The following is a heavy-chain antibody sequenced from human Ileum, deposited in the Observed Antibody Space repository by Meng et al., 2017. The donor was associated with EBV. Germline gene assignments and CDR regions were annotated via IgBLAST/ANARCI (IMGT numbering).Heavy chain of an antibody. CDR1: GASIRGSRYY. CDR2: TYYSGST. D-gene: IGHD3-9*01. J-gene: IGHJ4*02. Sequence: QLQVQECGPGLVKPSETLSLTCTASGASIRGSRYYWGWIRQPPGKGLEWIGSTYYSGSTNYNPSLKSRVTISVDTSKNQFSLNLSSVTAADTAVYYCARGDILTGYWYYFDYWGQGILVTVSS. V-gene: IGHV4-39*07. CDR3: ARGDILTGYWYYFDY.